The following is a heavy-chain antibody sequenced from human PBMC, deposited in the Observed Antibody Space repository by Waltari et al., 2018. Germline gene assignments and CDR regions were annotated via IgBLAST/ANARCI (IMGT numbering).Heavy chain of an antibody. V-gene: IGHV1-2*02. CDR3: LREGGRGYGTYYADS. D-gene: IGHD3-10*01. CDR1: GYTFSGHY. CDR2: INPKTGVT. J-gene: IGHJ4*02. Sequence: QVQLVQSGADVKKPGASVKVSCKASGYTFSGHYIHWVRQAPGQGPEWMGWINPKTGVTKYAQNFQGRVTMTRDSSISTAYMELTSLMYDDTAVYYCLREGGRGYGTYYADSWGLGTVVTVSS.